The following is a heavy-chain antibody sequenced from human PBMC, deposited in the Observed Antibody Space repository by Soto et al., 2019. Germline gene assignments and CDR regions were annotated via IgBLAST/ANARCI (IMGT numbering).Heavy chain of an antibody. V-gene: IGHV4-34*01. CDR3: ARGKGAGKRKNNWFDP. CDR1: GGSFSGYD. D-gene: IGHD1-26*01. Sequence: PSETLSLTCAVYGGSFSGYDWTWIRQPPGKGLEWIGEINHSGITNYNPSLKGRVTISVDTYKNQRSLKLSSLTATDASVYYCARGKGAGKRKNNWFDPGGQETRVTVPS. CDR2: INHSGIT. J-gene: IGHJ5*02.